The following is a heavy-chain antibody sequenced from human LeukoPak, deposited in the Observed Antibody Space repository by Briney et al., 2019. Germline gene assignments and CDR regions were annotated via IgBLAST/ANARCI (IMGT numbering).Heavy chain of an antibody. Sequence: SETLSLTCTVSGGSLSSSSYYWGWIRQPPGKGLEWIGSIYYSGSTYYNPSLKSRVTISVDTSKNQFSLKLSSVTAADTAVYYCARDRIAVAGPDYWGQGTLVTVSS. V-gene: IGHV4-39*02. CDR2: IYYSGST. CDR3: ARDRIAVAGPDY. J-gene: IGHJ4*02. D-gene: IGHD6-19*01. CDR1: GGSLSSSSYY.